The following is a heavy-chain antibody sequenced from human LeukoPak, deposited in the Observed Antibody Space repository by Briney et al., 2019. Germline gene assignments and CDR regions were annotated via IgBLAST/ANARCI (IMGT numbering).Heavy chain of an antibody. V-gene: IGHV1-18*01. CDR1: GYTFTSYA. J-gene: IGHJ5*02. CDR2: ISAYNGNT. D-gene: IGHD4-11*01. Sequence: ASVKVSCKASGYTFTSYAMNWVRQAPGQGLEWMGWISAYNGNTNYAQKLQGRVTMTTDTSTSTAYMELRSLRSDDTAVYYCARVFRSNYEEGGLNWFDPWGQGTLVTVSS. CDR3: ARVFRSNYEEGGLNWFDP.